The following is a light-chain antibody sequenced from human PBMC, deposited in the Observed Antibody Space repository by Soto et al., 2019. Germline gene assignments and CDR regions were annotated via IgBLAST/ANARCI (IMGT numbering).Light chain of an antibody. V-gene: IGKV3-11*01. CDR3: QQHSNWLT. CDR2: DAS. CDR1: QSVTTN. Sequence: EVVMTQSPATLSVSPGERVTFSCRASQSVTTNLAWYQHKPGQSPRLLIYDASNRATGIPARFSGSGSGTDFTLTISSLEPEDFAVYYCQQHSNWLTFGGGTKVEIK. J-gene: IGKJ4*01.